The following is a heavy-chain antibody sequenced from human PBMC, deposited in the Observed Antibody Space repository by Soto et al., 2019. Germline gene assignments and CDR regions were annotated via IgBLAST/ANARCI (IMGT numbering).Heavy chain of an antibody. Sequence: QVQLVQSGAEVKKPGSSVKVSCKASGGTFSSYAISWVRQAPGQGLEWMGGIIPIFGTANYAQKFQGRVTITADESTSTAYMELSSLRSEDTAVYYCARDVRYCSGGSCYSGGGSYFDYWGQGTLVTVPS. J-gene: IGHJ4*02. V-gene: IGHV1-69*12. CDR2: IIPIFGTA. CDR3: ARDVRYCSGGSCYSGGGSYFDY. D-gene: IGHD2-15*01. CDR1: GGTFSSYA.